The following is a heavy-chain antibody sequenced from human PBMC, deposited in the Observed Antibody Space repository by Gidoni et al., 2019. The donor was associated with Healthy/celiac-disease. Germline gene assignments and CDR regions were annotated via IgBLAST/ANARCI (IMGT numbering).Heavy chain of an antibody. CDR2: IYHSGST. CDR1: GGSISRSNW. J-gene: IGHJ4*02. Sequence: QVQLQESGPGLVKPSGTLSLTCAVSGGSISRSNWWSWVRQPPGMGLEWIGEIYHSGSTNDNPSLKSRVTISVDKSKNQFSLKLSSVTAADTAVYYCARDLYDYVWGSYRPLDYWGQGTLVTVSS. V-gene: IGHV4-4*02. CDR3: ARDLYDYVWGSYRPLDY. D-gene: IGHD3-16*02.